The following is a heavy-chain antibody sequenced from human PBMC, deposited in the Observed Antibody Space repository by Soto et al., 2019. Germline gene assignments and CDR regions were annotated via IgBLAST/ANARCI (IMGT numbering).Heavy chain of an antibody. J-gene: IGHJ4*02. V-gene: IGHV1-18*01. D-gene: IGHD4-17*01. Sequence: GASVKVSCKASGYTFTSYGISWVRQAPGQGLEWMGWISAYNGNTNYAQKLQGRVTMTTDTSTSTAYMELRSLRSDDTAVYYCARGSLSPTLGTLYGDSDYWGQGTLVTVS. CDR2: ISAYNGNT. CDR3: ARGSLSPTLGTLYGDSDY. CDR1: GYTFTSYG.